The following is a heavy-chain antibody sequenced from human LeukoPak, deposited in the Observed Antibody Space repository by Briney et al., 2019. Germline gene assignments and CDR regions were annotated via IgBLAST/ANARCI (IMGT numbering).Heavy chain of an antibody. Sequence: RGSLRLSCAASGVTLSPYGMHWVSQAPGKGLEWVAVLSYEGVTEDYAASVKGRFIISRDNPRNTLYLQMNILRTEDTAVYYCAKEGTPQVSTWYDLWGQGSQVIVSS. D-gene: IGHD3-10*01. CDR2: LSYEGVTE. V-gene: IGHV3-30*18. CDR3: AKEGTPQVSTWYDL. J-gene: IGHJ5*02. CDR1: GVTLSPYG.